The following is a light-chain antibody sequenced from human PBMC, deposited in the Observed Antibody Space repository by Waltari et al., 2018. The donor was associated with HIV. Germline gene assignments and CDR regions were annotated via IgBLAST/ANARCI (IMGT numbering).Light chain of an antibody. Sequence: EIVMTQSPATLSLSPGERATLSCRASQSISSNLALYQQRPGQAPRLLISGASTRATGIPARFSGSGSGTEFTLSISSLQSEDFAVYYCQQYNNWPRTFGQGTKVEIK. CDR2: GAS. CDR3: QQYNNWPRT. V-gene: IGKV3-15*01. CDR1: QSISSN. J-gene: IGKJ1*01.